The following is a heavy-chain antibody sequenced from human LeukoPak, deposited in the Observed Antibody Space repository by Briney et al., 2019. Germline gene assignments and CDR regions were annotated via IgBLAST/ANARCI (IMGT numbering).Heavy chain of an antibody. CDR3: ALSAAYYYFDY. D-gene: IGHD6-13*01. V-gene: IGHV4-39*01. CDR1: GGAISSGDYY. CDR2: IYYSGST. Sequence: SETLSLTCTVSGGAISSGDYYWSWIRQPPGKGLEWIGSIYYSGSTYYNPSLKSRVTISVDTSKNQFSLKLSSVTAADTAVYYCALSAAYYYFDYWGQGTLVTVSS. J-gene: IGHJ4*02.